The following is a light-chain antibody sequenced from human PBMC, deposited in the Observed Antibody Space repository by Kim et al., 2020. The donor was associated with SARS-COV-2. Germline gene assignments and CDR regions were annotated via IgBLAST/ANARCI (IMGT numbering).Light chain of an antibody. J-gene: IGKJ1*01. CDR1: QSVSEW. CDR2: KTS. Sequence: ESGGDTVTSTCRASQSVSEWLAWYQQKPATAPKLLIYKTSNIESGIPARFSGDGSETEFTLTISSLQPDDSATYYCQQYNSYPRTFGQGTKVDIK. V-gene: IGKV1-5*03. CDR3: QQYNSYPRT.